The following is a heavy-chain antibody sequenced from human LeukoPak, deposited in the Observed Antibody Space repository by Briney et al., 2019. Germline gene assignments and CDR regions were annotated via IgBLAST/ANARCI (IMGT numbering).Heavy chain of an antibody. Sequence: GGSLRLSCAASGFTFSSYWMHWVCQAPGKGLVWVSRINSDGSSTSYADSVKGRFTISRDNAKNTLYLQMNSLRAEDTAVYYCARDAGTIGGRAFDIWGQGTMVTVSS. CDR1: GFTFSSYW. CDR3: ARDAGTIGGRAFDI. J-gene: IGHJ3*02. V-gene: IGHV3-74*01. CDR2: INSDGSST. D-gene: IGHD6-13*01.